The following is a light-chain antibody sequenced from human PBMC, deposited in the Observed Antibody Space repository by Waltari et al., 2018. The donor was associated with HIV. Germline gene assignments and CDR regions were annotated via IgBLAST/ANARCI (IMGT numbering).Light chain of an antibody. CDR1: SSAVGSYKV. V-gene: IGLV2-23*02. CDR2: EVS. J-gene: IGLJ1*01. Sequence: QSALTQPASVSGSPGQSITISCTGTSSAVGSYKVVSWYQKHPGKAPKLMIYEVSKRPSGVSKRFSGSKSGNTASLTISGLQAEDEADYYCCSYAGSTTHVFGTGTKVTVL. CDR3: CSYAGSTTHV.